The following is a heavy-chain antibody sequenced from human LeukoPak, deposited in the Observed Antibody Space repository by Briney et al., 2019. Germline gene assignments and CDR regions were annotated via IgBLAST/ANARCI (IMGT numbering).Heavy chain of an antibody. V-gene: IGHV3-64*01. J-gene: IGHJ5*02. CDR3: ARDTSSSGWYVGWFDP. CDR1: GFTFSSYT. CDR2: ISSNGGST. D-gene: IGHD6-19*01. Sequence: PGGSLRLSCAASGFTFSSYTMHWVRQAPGKGLEYVSAISSNGGSTYYANSVKGRFTISRDNSKNTLYLQMGSLSAEDMAVYYCARDTSSSGWYVGWFDPWGQGTLVTVSS.